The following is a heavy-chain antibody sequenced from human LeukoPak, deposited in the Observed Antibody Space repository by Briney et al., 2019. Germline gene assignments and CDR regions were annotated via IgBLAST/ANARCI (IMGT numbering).Heavy chain of an antibody. V-gene: IGHV1-18*01. CDR3: ARDFREGPVDY. J-gene: IGHJ4*02. CDR2: ISTYNGNT. CDR1: GYTFTSYG. Sequence: ASVKVSCKSSGYTFTSYGISGVRQAPGQGVEWMGWISTYNGNTNYAQKLQGRVTMTTDTSTSTAYMELRSLRSDYTAVYYCARDFREGPVDYWGQGPLVTVSS.